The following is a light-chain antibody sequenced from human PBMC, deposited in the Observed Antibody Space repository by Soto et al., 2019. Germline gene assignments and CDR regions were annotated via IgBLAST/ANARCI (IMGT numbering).Light chain of an antibody. CDR1: SSDVGGYKY. Sequence: QSALTQPASVSGSPGQSITISCTGTSSDVGGYKYVSWYQQYPGKAPKLVMYDVSNRPSGVSNRFSGSKSGNTASLTISGLQAEDEADYYCSSYTSSSPCVFGTGTKVTVL. J-gene: IGLJ1*01. V-gene: IGLV2-14*01. CDR2: DVS. CDR3: SSYTSSSPCV.